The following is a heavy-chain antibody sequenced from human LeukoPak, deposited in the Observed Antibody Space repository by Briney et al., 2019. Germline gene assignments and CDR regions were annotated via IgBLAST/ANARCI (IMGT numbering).Heavy chain of an antibody. CDR3: ARRGWFGELFPANY. CDR2: IKQDGSET. V-gene: IGHV3-7*01. CDR1: GFTFSSYE. D-gene: IGHD3-10*01. J-gene: IGHJ4*02. Sequence: PGGSLRLSCAASGFTFSSYEMNWVRQAPGKGLEWVANIKQDGSETYYVDSVKGRFTISRDNAKNSLYLQMNSLRVEDTAVYYCARRGWFGELFPANYWGQGTLVTVSS.